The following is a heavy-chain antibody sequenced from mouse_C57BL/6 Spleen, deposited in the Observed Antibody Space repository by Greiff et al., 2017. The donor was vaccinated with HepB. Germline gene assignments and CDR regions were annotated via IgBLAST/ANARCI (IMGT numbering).Heavy chain of an antibody. CDR2: INPGSGGT. CDR3: ATYDSWFAY. J-gene: IGHJ3*01. Sequence: VQLQQSGAELVRPGTSVKVSCKASGYAFTNYLIEWVKQRPGQGLEWIGVINPGSGGTNYNEKFKGKATLTADKSSSTAYMQLSSLTSEDSAVYFWATYDSWFAYWGQGTLVTVSA. V-gene: IGHV1-54*01. CDR1: GYAFTNYL. D-gene: IGHD1-1*01.